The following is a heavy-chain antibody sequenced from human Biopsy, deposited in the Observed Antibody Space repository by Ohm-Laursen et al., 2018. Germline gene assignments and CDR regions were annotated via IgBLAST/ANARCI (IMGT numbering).Heavy chain of an antibody. J-gene: IGHJ6*02. CDR3: AKDRYNYTPIGGFSMDV. Sequence: SLRLPCAASGFSFSTHAMHWVRQAPGRGLEWVAFIWHDGDNKFYADSVKGRFTISRDNSRDTLYLQMSSLRAEDTAVYYCAKDRYNYTPIGGFSMDVWGQGTTVTVSS. CDR1: GFSFSTHA. V-gene: IGHV3-30*02. D-gene: IGHD5-18*01. CDR2: IWHDGDNK.